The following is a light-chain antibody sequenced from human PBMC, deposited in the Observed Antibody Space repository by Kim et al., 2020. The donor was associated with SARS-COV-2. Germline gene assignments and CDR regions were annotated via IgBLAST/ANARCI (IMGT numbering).Light chain of an antibody. CDR1: QSVSSSY. Sequence: LSPGERSTLSCRASQSVSSSYLAWYQQKPGQAPRLLIYGASSRATGIPDRFSGSGSGTDFTLTISRLEPEDFAVYYCQQYGSSPYTFGQGTKLEI. J-gene: IGKJ2*01. CDR2: GAS. CDR3: QQYGSSPYT. V-gene: IGKV3-20*01.